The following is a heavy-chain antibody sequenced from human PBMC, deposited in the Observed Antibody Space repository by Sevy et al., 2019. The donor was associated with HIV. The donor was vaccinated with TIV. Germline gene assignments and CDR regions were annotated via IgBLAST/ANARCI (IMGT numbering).Heavy chain of an antibody. Sequence: GGSLRLSCAASGFNFSDYAMAWVRQGPGTGLEWVSSISGTSGRTYYADSVKGRFTVSRDNTQGKLFLQMSSLRVEDTAKYYCAKNRVVGSTNSFDSWGQGDLVTVSS. D-gene: IGHD1-26*01. V-gene: IGHV3-23*01. CDR1: GFNFSDYA. CDR3: AKNRVVGSTNSFDS. CDR2: ISGTSGRT. J-gene: IGHJ4*02.